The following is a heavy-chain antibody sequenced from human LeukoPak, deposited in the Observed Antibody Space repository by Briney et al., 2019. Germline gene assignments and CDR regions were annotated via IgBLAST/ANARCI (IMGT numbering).Heavy chain of an antibody. V-gene: IGHV3-48*04. CDR1: GFTFSSYG. CDR2: ISSSGSTI. J-gene: IGHJ4*02. CDR3: ARGRRRSEVVPAATTFDY. Sequence: GGSLRLSCAASGFTFSSYGMSWIRQAPGKGLEWVSYISSSGSTIYYADSVKGRFTISRDNAKNSLYLQMNSLRAEDTAVYYCARGRRRSEVVPAATTFDYWGQGTLVTVSS. D-gene: IGHD2-2*01.